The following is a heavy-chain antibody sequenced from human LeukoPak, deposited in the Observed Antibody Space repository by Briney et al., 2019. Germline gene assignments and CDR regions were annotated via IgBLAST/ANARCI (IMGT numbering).Heavy chain of an antibody. CDR3: ARCSGWAFKN. CDR2: ISSSGSTI. CDR1: GFTFSSYE. V-gene: IGHV3-48*03. D-gene: IGHD6-19*01. J-gene: IGHJ4*02. Sequence: GGSLRLSCAASGFTFSSYEMNWVRQAPGKGLEWVSYISSSGSTIYYADSVKGRFTTSRDSAKNSLYLQMDSLRAEDTAIYYCARCSGWAFKNWGQGTLVTVSS.